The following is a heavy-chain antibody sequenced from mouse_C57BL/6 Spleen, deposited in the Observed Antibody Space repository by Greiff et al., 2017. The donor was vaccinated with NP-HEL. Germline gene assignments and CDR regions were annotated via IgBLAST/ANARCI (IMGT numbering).Heavy chain of an antibody. Sequence: QVQLQQPGAELVRPGSSVKLSCKASGYTFTSYWMDWVKQRPGQGLEWIGNIYPSDSETHYNQKFKDKSTLTVDKSSSTAYMQLSSLTSEDSAVYYGARGGNNYFDYWGQGTTLTVSS. CDR2: IYPSDSET. D-gene: IGHD2-1*01. J-gene: IGHJ2*01. CDR3: ARGGNNYFDY. CDR1: GYTFTSYW. V-gene: IGHV1-61*01.